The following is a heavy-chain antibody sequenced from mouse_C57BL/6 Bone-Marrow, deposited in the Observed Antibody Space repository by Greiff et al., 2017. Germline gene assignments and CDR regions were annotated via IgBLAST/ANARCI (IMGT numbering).Heavy chain of an antibody. D-gene: IGHD1-1*02. CDR1: GFTFSSYG. CDR3: ARNRVATTPYYAMDY. CDR2: ISSGGSYT. V-gene: IGHV5-6*01. Sequence: EVQLQESGGDLVKPGGSLKLSCAASGFTFSSYGMSLVRQTPDKRLEWVATISSGGSYTYYPDSVKGRFTISRDNAKNTLYLQMSSLKSEDTAMYYCARNRVATTPYYAMDYWGQGTSVTVSS. J-gene: IGHJ4*01.